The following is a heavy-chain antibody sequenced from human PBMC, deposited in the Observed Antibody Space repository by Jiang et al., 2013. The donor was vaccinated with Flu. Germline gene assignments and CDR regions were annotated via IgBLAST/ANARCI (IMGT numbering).Heavy chain of an antibody. J-gene: IGHJ4*02. Sequence: FTSYWISWVRRCPGKAWSGWGGLILVTLSTNYSPSFQGHVTISADKSISTAYLQWSSLKASDTAMYYCATTGIAAAGPTPDYWGQGTLVTVSS. D-gene: IGHD6-13*01. V-gene: IGHV5-10-1*01. CDR1: FTSYW. CDR3: ATTGIAAAGPTPDY. CDR2: LILVTLST.